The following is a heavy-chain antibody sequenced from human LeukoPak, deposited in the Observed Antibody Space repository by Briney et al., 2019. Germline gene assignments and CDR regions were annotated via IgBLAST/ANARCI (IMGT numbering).Heavy chain of an antibody. Sequence: GGSLRLSCAASGFTFIYAWMSWVRQAPGKGLEWVGRIKSKVDGGTVDYAAPVKGRFTISRDDSENILYLQVANLKTEDTGVDYFSCFTWGTSDYWGQGTLVTVSS. CDR2: IKSKVDGGTV. J-gene: IGHJ4*02. D-gene: IGHD3-16*01. CDR3: SCFTWGTSDY. V-gene: IGHV3-15*01. CDR1: GFTFIYAW.